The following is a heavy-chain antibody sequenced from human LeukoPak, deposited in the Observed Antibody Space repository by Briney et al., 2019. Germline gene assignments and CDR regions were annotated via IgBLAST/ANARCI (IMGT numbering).Heavy chain of an antibody. Sequence: SETLSLTCAVSGYSISSGYYWGWIRQPPGKGLXXXXSIYHSGSTYYNPSLKSRVTISVDTSKNQFSLKLSSVTAADTAVYYCAGYCSGGSCYPGHFDYWGQGTLVTVSS. V-gene: IGHV4-38-2*01. CDR3: AGYCSGGSCYPGHFDY. D-gene: IGHD2-15*01. CDR1: GYSISSGYY. CDR2: IYHSGST. J-gene: IGHJ4*02.